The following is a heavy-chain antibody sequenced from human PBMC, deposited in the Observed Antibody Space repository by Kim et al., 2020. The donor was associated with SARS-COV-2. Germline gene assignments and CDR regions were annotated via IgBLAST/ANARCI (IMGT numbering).Heavy chain of an antibody. Sequence: RFTISRDNSKNTLYLQMNTLRAEDTAVYYCAKDRYCSSSSCYGRGWYFDLWGRGTLVTVSS. D-gene: IGHD2-2*01. J-gene: IGHJ2*01. CDR3: AKDRYCSSSSCYGRGWYFDL. V-gene: IGHV3-23*01.